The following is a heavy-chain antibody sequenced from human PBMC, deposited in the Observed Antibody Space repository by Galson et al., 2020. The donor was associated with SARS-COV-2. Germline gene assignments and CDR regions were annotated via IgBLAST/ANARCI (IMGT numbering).Heavy chain of an antibody. CDR2: IWSDGSKQ. Sequence: GGSLRLSCIGSGFSFSHYGMHWVRQAPGKGLQWVAVIWSDGSKQYYVDSVRGRFTISRDNSKNTLYLQMNSLRAEDTAVYYCARDRDGGWYLMDVWGRGTTVTVSS. D-gene: IGHD6-19*01. J-gene: IGHJ6*02. CDR3: ARDRDGGWYLMDV. V-gene: IGHV3-33*01. CDR1: GFSFSHYG.